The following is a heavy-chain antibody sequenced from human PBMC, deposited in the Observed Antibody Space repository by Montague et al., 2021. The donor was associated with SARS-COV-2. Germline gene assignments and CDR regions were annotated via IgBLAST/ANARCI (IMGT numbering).Heavy chain of an antibody. CDR3: TREGYQVLWSDYYYYGMDV. CDR2: INHSGST. J-gene: IGHJ6*02. Sequence: SETLSLTCAVYGGSFSGYYWCWIRQPPGKGLGWIGEINHSGSTNYNPSLKSRVTISVDTSKNQFSLKLSSVTAADTAVYYCTREGYQVLWSDYYYYGMDVWGQGTTVTVSS. V-gene: IGHV4-34*01. D-gene: IGHD2-2*01. CDR1: GGSFSGYY.